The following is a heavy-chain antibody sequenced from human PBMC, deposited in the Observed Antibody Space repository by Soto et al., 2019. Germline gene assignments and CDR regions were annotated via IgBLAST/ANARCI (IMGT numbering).Heavy chain of an antibody. CDR3: ARVSGYSYGPLEYYFDY. CDR2: IYYSGST. J-gene: IGHJ4*02. V-gene: IGHV4-59*01. D-gene: IGHD5-18*01. Sequence: SETLSLTCTVSGGSISSYYWSWIRQPPGKGLEWIGYIYYSGSTNYNPSLKSRVTISVDTSKNQFSLKLSSVTAADTAVYYCARVSGYSYGPLEYYFDYWGQGTLVTVSS. CDR1: GGSISSYY.